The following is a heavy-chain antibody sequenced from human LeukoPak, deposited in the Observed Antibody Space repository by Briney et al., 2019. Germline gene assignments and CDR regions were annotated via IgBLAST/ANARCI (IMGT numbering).Heavy chain of an antibody. CDR2: IKSKTDGGTT. V-gene: IGHV3-15*01. CDR3: TTLTQSVPAAQLGNDY. J-gene: IGHJ4*02. Sequence: GGSLRLSCAASGFTLSNAWMSWVRQAPGKGLEWVGRIKSKTDGGTTDYAAPVKGRFTISRDDSKNTLYLQMNSLKTEDTAVYYCTTLTQSVPAAQLGNDYWGQGTLVTVSS. CDR1: GFTLSNAW. D-gene: IGHD2-2*01.